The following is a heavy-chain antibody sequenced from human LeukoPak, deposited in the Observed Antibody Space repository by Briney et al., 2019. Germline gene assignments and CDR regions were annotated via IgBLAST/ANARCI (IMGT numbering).Heavy chain of an antibody. CDR2: IIPIFGTA. V-gene: IGHV1-69*01. CDR3: ARDGRVYYFDY. Sequence: ASVKVSCKASGGTFSSYAISWVRQAPGQGLEWMGGIIPIFGTANYAQKFQGGVTITADESTSTAYMELSSLRSEDTAVYYCARDGRVYYFDYWGQGTLVTVSS. J-gene: IGHJ4*02. D-gene: IGHD3-16*01. CDR1: GGTFSSYA.